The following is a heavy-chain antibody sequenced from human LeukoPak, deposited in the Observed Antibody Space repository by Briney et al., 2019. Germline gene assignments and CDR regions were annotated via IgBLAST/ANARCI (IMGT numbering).Heavy chain of an antibody. J-gene: IGHJ5*02. CDR3: ARRTYMVRGVIKGSNWFDP. CDR1: GFTFSNYW. D-gene: IGHD3-10*01. CDR2: INSYGSST. V-gene: IGHV3-74*01. Sequence: GGSLRLSCAASGFTFSNYWMHWVRQTPGKGLVWVSRINSYGSSTSYADSVKGRFTISRDNAKNTLYLQMNSLRAEDTAVYYCARRTYMVRGVIKGSNWFDPWGQGTLVTVSS.